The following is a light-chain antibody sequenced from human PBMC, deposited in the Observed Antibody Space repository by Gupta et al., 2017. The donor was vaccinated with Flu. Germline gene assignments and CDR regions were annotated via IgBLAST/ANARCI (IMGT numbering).Light chain of an antibody. CDR2: GAS. Sequence: TLSLSPGERATLSCRASQSVSSSYLAWYQQKPGQAPRLLIYGASSRAAGIPDRFSGSGSGTDFTLIISRLEPEDFAVYYCQQYGSSPQYSFGQGTKLEIK. CDR1: QSVSSSY. J-gene: IGKJ2*01. CDR3: QQYGSSPQYS. V-gene: IGKV3-20*01.